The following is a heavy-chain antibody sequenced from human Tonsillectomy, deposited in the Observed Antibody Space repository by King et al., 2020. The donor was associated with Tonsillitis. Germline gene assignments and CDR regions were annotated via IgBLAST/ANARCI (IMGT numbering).Heavy chain of an antibody. V-gene: IGHV1-18*04. CDR2: ISGDNGDT. D-gene: IGHD6-6*01. CDR1: GYTFTGYD. Sequence: QLVQSGAELKKPGASVKVSCKTSGYTFTGYDITWVRQAPGQGLEWRGWISGDNGDTNYAQKLPGRVTMTTDTSTSTAYMEVRSLRSDDTAVYYCARVGLYSSSSGTSDYWGQGTLVTVSS. CDR3: ARVGLYSSSSGTSDY. J-gene: IGHJ4*02.